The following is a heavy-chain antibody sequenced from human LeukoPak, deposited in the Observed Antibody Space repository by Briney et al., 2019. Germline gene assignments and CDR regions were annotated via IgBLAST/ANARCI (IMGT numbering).Heavy chain of an antibody. CDR3: AKRAPPGTAVGVPYYFGH. D-gene: IGHD6-19*01. J-gene: IGHJ4*02. Sequence: GGSLRLSCAASGFTFNSYAMSWFRQAPGTGLEWVSTVGGSGSDTFYADSVKGRFTISRDNSNNAVYLQMNSLRAEDTALYYCAKRAPPGTAVGVPYYFGHWGQGTLVTVSS. CDR1: GFTFNSYA. CDR2: VGGSGSDT. V-gene: IGHV3-23*01.